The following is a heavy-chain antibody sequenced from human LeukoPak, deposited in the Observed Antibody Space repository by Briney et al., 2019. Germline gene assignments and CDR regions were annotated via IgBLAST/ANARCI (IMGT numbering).Heavy chain of an antibody. CDR3: AKHLSSSSRYYYDS. CDR1: GFTFSTYA. D-gene: IGHD6-13*01. CDR2: IIGSGDST. Sequence: GGSETLSCAASGFTFSTYAMSWVRQAPGKGLEWVSTIIGSGDSTFYADSVKGRFTISRDNSKNTLYLQVNSLRAEDTAFYYCAKHLSSSSRYYYDSWGQGTLVTVSS. J-gene: IGHJ4*02. V-gene: IGHV3-23*01.